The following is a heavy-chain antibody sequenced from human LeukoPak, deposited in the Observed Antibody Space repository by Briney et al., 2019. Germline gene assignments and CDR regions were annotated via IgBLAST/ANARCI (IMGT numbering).Heavy chain of an antibody. CDR3: ARAKLYYDYVWGSYRPSELDY. CDR2: IKQDGSEK. J-gene: IGHJ4*02. V-gene: IGHV3-7*04. CDR1: GFTFSSYG. D-gene: IGHD3-16*02. Sequence: GGSLRLSCAASGFTFSSYGMHWVRQAPGKGLEWVANIKQDGSEKYYVDSVKGRFTISRDNAKNSLYLQMNSLRAEDTAVYYCARAKLYYDYVWGSYRPSELDYWGQGTLVTVSS.